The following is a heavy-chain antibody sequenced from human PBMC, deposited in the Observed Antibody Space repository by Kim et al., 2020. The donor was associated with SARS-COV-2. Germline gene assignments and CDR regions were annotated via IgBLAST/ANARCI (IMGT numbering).Heavy chain of an antibody. CDR3: AKPHYHGSGSGDY. J-gene: IGHJ4*02. CDR2: ISESGGST. V-gene: IGHV3-23*01. CDR1: GVPFSSYA. D-gene: IGHD3-10*01. Sequence: GGSLRLSCAASGVPFSSYAMSWVRQAPGKGLEWVSGISESGGSTYYADSVKGRFTISRDNSKNTLDLQMNSLRDEDTAIYYCAKPHYHGSGSGDYWGQGTLVIVSS.